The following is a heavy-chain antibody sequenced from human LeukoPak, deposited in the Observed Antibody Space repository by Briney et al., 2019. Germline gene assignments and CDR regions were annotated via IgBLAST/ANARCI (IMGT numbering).Heavy chain of an antibody. CDR1: GFTFTDFY. J-gene: IGHJ1*01. V-gene: IGHV3-11*01. CDR3: ARDGHYDILTGYFQD. CDR2: ITNSGTTI. Sequence: PGGSLRLSCAASGFTFTDFYMSWIRQAPGKGLEWVSYITNSGTTIYYADSVKGRFTISRDNAKNSLYLQMNSLRAEDTAVYYCARDGHYDILTGYFQDWGQGTLVTVSS. D-gene: IGHD3-9*01.